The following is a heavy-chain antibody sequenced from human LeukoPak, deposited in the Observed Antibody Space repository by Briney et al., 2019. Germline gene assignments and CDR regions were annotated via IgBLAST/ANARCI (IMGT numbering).Heavy chain of an antibody. CDR1: GFTFSSYG. CDR3: AKDLAGPDYDFWSGYYWSAANWFDP. D-gene: IGHD3-3*01. J-gene: IGHJ5*02. V-gene: IGHV3-30*02. CDR2: IRYDGSNK. Sequence: GGSLRLSCAASGFTFSSYGMLWVRQAPGKGLEWVAFIRYDGSNKYYADSVKGRFTISRDNSKNTLYLQMNSLRAEDTAVYYCAKDLAGPDYDFWSGYYWSAANWFDPWGQGTLVTVSS.